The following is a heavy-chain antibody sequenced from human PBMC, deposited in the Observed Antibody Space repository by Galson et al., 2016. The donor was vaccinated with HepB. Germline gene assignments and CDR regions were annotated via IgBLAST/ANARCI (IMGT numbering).Heavy chain of an antibody. J-gene: IGHJ4*02. V-gene: IGHV3-9*01. D-gene: IGHD6-19*01. CDR2: LNWNTGSI. Sequence: SLRLSCAASGFTFDDYAMHWVRQAPGKGLDWVSGLNWNTGSISYADSVKGRFSISRDYAKKSLNRQMNSLRAEDTALYYCAKGRSGWLGGDFDYWGQGSLVTVSS. CDR3: AKGRSGWLGGDFDY. CDR1: GFTFDDYA.